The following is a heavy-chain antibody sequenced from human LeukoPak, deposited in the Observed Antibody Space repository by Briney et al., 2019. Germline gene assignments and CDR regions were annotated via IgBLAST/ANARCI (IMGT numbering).Heavy chain of an antibody. V-gene: IGHV1-69*05. CDR1: GGTFSSYA. CDR2: IIPIFGTA. Sequence: SVKVSCKASGGTFSSYAISWARQAPGQGLEWMGRIIPIFGTANYAQKFQGRVTITTDESTSTAYMELSSLRSEDTAVYYCASNYGSGSYVYYYMDVWGKGTTVTVSS. CDR3: ASNYGSGSYVYYYMDV. J-gene: IGHJ6*03. D-gene: IGHD3-10*01.